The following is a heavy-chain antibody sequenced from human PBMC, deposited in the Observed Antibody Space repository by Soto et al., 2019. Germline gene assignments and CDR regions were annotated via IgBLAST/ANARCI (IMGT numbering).Heavy chain of an antibody. D-gene: IGHD5-12*01. CDR3: ARGVDIVATIRYYFDY. CDR2: INHSGST. V-gene: IGHV4-34*01. Sequence: SETLSLTCAVYGGSFSGYYWSWIRQPPGKGLEWIGEINHSGSTNYNPSLKSRVTMSVDTSKNQFSLKLSSVTAADTAVYYCARGVDIVATIRYYFDYWGQGTLVTVSS. J-gene: IGHJ4*02. CDR1: GGSFSGYY.